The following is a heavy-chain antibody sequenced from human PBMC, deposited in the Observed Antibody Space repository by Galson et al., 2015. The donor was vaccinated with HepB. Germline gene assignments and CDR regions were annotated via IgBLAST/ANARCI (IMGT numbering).Heavy chain of an antibody. CDR2: IDWDDDK. V-gene: IGHV2-70*11. Sequence: PALVKPTQTLTLTCTFSGFSLRTSGMYVNWISQPPGKALEWLARIDWDDDKYYSPSLKTRLTISKDTPKNQVVLTVTNVDPGDTATYYCARMQRRAASGDLDSWGRGIRVTVSS. J-gene: IGHJ4*02. CDR3: ARMQRRAASGDLDS. D-gene: IGHD6-19*01. CDR1: GFSLRTSGMY.